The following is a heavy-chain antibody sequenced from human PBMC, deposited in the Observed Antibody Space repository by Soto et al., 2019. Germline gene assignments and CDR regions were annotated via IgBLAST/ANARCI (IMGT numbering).Heavy chain of an antibody. CDR1: GDSINSGDYF. Sequence: QVQLQESGPGLVKPSQTLSLTCTVSGDSINSGDYFWSWIRQPPGKGLEWIGHVYYNGNTYHNPSLKRRVTTSIDTSKNQFSLRLSSVTAADTAVYYCARVRSTYRSSFGVDNWFDPWGQGTLVTVSS. V-gene: IGHV4-30-4*01. CDR3: ARVRSTYRSSFGVDNWFDP. CDR2: VYYNGNT. J-gene: IGHJ5*02. D-gene: IGHD6-6*01.